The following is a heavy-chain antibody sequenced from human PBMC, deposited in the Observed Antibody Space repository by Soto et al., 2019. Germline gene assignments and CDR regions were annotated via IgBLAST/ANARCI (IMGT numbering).Heavy chain of an antibody. Sequence: SETLSLTCAVYGGSFSGYYWSWIRQPPGKGLEWIGEINHSGSTNYNPSLKSRVTISVDMSKNQFSLKLSSVTAADTAVYYCARAMVRGVIIIFPSWFDPWGQGTLVTV. CDR3: ARAMVRGVIIIFPSWFDP. CDR1: GGSFSGYY. V-gene: IGHV4-34*01. J-gene: IGHJ5*02. CDR2: INHSGST. D-gene: IGHD3-10*01.